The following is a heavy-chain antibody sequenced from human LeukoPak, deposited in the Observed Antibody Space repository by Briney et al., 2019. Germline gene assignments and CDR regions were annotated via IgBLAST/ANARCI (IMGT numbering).Heavy chain of an antibody. CDR1: GFTFSDYA. CDR3: Y. V-gene: IGHV3-23*01. CDR2: ISGSASST. Sequence: GGSLRLSCATSGFTFSDYAMSWVRQAPGRGLEWVSAISGSASSTYYADSVKGRFTISRDNSKNTLYLQMNSLRAEDTAVSFGYWGQGTLVTVSS. J-gene: IGHJ4*02. D-gene: IGHD3-10*01.